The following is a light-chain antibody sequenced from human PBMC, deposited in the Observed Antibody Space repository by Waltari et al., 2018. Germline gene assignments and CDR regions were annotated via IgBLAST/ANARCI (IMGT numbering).Light chain of an antibody. CDR3: SAWDDSLRGPA. Sequence: QSVLTQPPSASGTPGQRVTFFCSGTTSNVDTTPVKWYQQLPGPAPKLLIFDDNQRSSGVPDRFSGYRSGTSASLAINGLQSEDEADYYCSAWDDSLRGPAFGGGTKLTVL. V-gene: IGLV1-44*01. CDR2: DDN. J-gene: IGLJ2*01. CDR1: TSNVDTTP.